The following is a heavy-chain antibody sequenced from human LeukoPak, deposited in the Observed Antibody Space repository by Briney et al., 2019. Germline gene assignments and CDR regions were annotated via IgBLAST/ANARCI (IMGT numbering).Heavy chain of an antibody. J-gene: IGHJ3*02. D-gene: IGHD2-15*01. CDR3: ARGRYCSADICSGGDAFDI. CDR1: GGSINNYY. Sequence: SETLSLTCTVSGGSINNYYWSWLRQPAGKGLEWIGRIYTRGSTNYNPSLKSRVTMSVDTSKNQFSLKLSSVTAADTAVYYCARGRYCSADICSGGDAFDIWGQGTMVSVSS. V-gene: IGHV4-4*07. CDR2: IYTRGST.